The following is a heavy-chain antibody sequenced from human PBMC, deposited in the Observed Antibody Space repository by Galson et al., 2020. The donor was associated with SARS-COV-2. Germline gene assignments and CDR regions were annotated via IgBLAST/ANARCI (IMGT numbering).Heavy chain of an antibody. D-gene: IGHD5-18*01. J-gene: IGHJ4*02. Sequence: GGSLRLSCAASGFTFSSYGMHWVRQAPGKGLEWVAVIWYDGSNKYYADSVKGRFTISRDNSKNTLYLQMNSLIAEDTAVYYCARDTAMVLGYFDYWGQGTLVTVSS. V-gene: IGHV3-33*01. CDR1: GFTFSSYG. CDR3: ARDTAMVLGYFDY. CDR2: IWYDGSNK.